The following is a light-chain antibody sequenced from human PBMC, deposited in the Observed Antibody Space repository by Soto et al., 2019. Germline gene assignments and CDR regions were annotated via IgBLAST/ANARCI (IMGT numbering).Light chain of an antibody. CDR3: QQYNTYSRT. Sequence: DIQMTQSPSTLSASVGDRVTITCRASQSISSWLAWYQHKPGKAPNLLIYKASSLKSGVPSRFSGSGSGTEFTLTISSLQPDDFATYYCQQYNTYSRTLDKGTKVEFK. CDR2: KAS. CDR1: QSISSW. V-gene: IGKV1-5*03. J-gene: IGKJ1*01.